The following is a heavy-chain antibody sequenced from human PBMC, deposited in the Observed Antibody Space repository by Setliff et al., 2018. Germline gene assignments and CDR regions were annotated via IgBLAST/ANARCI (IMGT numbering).Heavy chain of an antibody. J-gene: IGHJ4*02. V-gene: IGHV3-33*03. CDR1: GFTFSDSG. D-gene: IGHD3-16*02. Sequence: PGESLKISCETSGFTFSDSGMQWVRQAPGRGLEWVAVIWHDGSIQYYTDSVKGRFTISRDNSKNTLYLQMSSLRSEDTAVYYCVKASSDLSMAYFDLWGQGTLVTVSS. CDR3: VKASSDLSMAYFDL. CDR2: IWHDGSIQ.